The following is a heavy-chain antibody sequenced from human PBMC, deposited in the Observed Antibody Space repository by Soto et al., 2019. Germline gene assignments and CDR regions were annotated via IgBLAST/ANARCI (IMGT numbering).Heavy chain of an antibody. J-gene: IGHJ5*02. V-gene: IGHV3-23*01. CDR2: ISPTGNT. CDR3: AKDPSTGHADL. Sequence: GSLRLACTALTGYAMSWVRRGPGKGLELISTISPTGNTHYADSVEGRFTISRDDSKNTFYLKMNNLRADDTGVYYCAKDPSTGHADLWGQGTLGTVSS. CDR1: TGYA.